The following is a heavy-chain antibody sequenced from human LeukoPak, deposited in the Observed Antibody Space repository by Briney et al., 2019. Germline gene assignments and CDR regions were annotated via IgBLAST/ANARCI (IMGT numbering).Heavy chain of an antibody. Sequence: AGGSLRLSCAASGFTFSSYAMHWVRQAPGKGLEWVAFIRYDGSNKYYADSVKGRFTISRDNSKNTLYLQMNSLRAEDTAVYCCAKLGVVVITANDAFDIWGQGTMVTVSS. J-gene: IGHJ3*02. CDR3: AKLGVVVITANDAFDI. CDR1: GFTFSSYA. V-gene: IGHV3-30*02. D-gene: IGHD3-22*01. CDR2: IRYDGSNK.